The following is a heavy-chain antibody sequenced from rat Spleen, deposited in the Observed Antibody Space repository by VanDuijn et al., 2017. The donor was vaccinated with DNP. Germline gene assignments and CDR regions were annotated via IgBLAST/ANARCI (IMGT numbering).Heavy chain of an antibody. V-gene: IGHV5-22*01. Sequence: EVQLVESGGDLVQPGRSLKLSCVVSGFTVNNFWMAWVRQAPKKGLEWVASINYDGSSIYYGDSVKGRFTMSRDNAKSTLYLQMNSLRSEDTATYYCASHTYYGYNFFVYWGQGVMVTVSS. J-gene: IGHJ2*01. CDR1: GFTVNNFW. D-gene: IGHD1-9*01. CDR3: ASHTYYGYNFFVY. CDR2: INYDGSSI.